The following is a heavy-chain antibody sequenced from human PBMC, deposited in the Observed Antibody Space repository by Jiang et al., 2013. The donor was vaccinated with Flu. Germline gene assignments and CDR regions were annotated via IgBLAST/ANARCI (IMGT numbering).Heavy chain of an antibody. CDR2: MNPNSGNT. D-gene: IGHD3-22*01. CDR1: GYTFTTYE. V-gene: IGHV1-8*01. J-gene: IGHJ4*02. Sequence: SGAEVKKPGASVKVSCKASGYTFTTYEINWVRQATGQGLEWMGWMNPNSGNTGYAQKFQGRVTMTRNTSISTAFMELSSLRSEDTAVYYCATTLPYYFDSSGYYRHYDDYWGQGTLVTASS. CDR3: ATTLPYYFDSSGYYRHYDDY.